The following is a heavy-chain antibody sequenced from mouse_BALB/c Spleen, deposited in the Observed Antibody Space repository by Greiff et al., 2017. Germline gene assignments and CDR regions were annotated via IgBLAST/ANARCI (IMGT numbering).Heavy chain of an antibody. CDR3: ARGYDDAMDY. Sequence: EVHLVESGGGLVKPGGSLKLSCAASGFAFSSYDMSWVRQTPEKRLEWVAYISSGGGSTYYPDTVKGRFTISRDNAKNTLYLQMSSLKSEDTAMYYCARGYDDAMDYWGQGTSVTVSS. V-gene: IGHV5-12-1*01. J-gene: IGHJ4*01. D-gene: IGHD2-2*01. CDR1: GFAFSSYD. CDR2: ISSGGGST.